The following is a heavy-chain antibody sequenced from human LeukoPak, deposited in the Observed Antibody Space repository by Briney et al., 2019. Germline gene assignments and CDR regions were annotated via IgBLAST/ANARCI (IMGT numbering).Heavy chain of an antibody. CDR1: GFTFSSSC. J-gene: IGHJ6*03. CDR2: ISSSSSTI. V-gene: IGHV3-48*01. D-gene: IGHD3-10*01. Sequence: GGSLRLSCAASGFTFSSSCMNSGRQAPGKGLEWVSYISSSSSTIYYADSVKGRFTISRDNAKNSLYLQMNSLRAEDTAVYYCARIGSGNEYYYYYYIDVRGKGTTVTVSS. CDR3: ARIGSGNEYYYYYYIDV.